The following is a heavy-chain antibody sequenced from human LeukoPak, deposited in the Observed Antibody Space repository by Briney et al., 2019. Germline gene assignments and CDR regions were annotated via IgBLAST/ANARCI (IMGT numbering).Heavy chain of an antibody. CDR1: GGSISSGSYY. V-gene: IGHV4-61*02. CDR2: IYTSGST. D-gene: IGHD2-8*02. J-gene: IGHJ4*02. CDR3: ARGYWFYFDY. Sequence: SQTLSLTCTVSGGSISSGSYYWSWLRQPAGKGLEWIRRIYTSGSTNYNPSLKSRVTISVDTSKNQFSLKLSSVTAADTAMYYCARGYWFYFDYWGQGTLVTVSS.